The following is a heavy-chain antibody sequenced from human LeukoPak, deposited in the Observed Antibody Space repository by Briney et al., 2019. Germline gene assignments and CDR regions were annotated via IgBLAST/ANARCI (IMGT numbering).Heavy chain of an antibody. Sequence: ASVKVSCKASGYTFTSYYMHWLRQAPGQGLEWMGIINPSGGSTSYAQKFQGRVTMTRDTSTSTVYMKLSSLRSEDTAVYYCASLGGYYDILTGSLTYYFDYWGQGTLVTVSS. CDR1: GYTFTSYY. CDR2: INPSGGST. CDR3: ASLGGYYDILTGSLTYYFDY. J-gene: IGHJ4*02. V-gene: IGHV1-46*01. D-gene: IGHD3-9*01.